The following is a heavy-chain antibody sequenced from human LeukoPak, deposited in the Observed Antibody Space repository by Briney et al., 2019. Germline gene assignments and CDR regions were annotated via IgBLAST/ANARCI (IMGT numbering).Heavy chain of an antibody. D-gene: IGHD6-6*01. V-gene: IGHV3-7*01. CDR1: GFTFSSYW. J-gene: IGHJ6*03. CDR3: ARALRPQLAYYYYCYMDV. CDR2: IKQDGIEK. Sequence: PGGALRLSCAASGFTFSSYWMSWVRQAPGKGLEGVANIKQDGIEKYYVDSGNGRFTIYRANATNSLYLQMNSLRAEDTAVYYCARALRPQLAYYYYCYMDVWGKGTTVTVSS.